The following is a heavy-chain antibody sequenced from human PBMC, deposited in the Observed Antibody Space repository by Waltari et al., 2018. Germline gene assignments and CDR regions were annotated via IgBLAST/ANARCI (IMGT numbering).Heavy chain of an antibody. J-gene: IGHJ6*03. D-gene: IGHD3-16*01. V-gene: IGHV1-2*02. CDR1: GYTFTGYY. CDR3: ARDKGGKWVYYYMDV. Sequence: QVQLVQSGAAVKKPGASVKVSCQASGYTFTGYYLHWVRQPPGQGLEWMGWINPNSGGTNYAQKFQGRVTMTRDTSISTAYMELSRLRSDDTAVYYCARDKGGKWVYYYMDVWGKGTTVTISS. CDR2: INPNSGGT.